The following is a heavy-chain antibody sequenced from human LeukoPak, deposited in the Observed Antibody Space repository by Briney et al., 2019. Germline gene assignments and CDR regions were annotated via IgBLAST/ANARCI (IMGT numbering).Heavy chain of an antibody. V-gene: IGHV3-30*03. CDR2: ISYDGSNK. J-gene: IGHJ5*01. CDR3: AVEFTPGWFDY. CDR1: GFTFSSYG. Sequence: PGGSLRLSCPASGFTFSSYGMHWVRQAPGKGLEWVAVISYDGSNKYYADSVKGRFTISRDNSKNTLFLQLSSLRADDTAVYWCAVEFTPGWFDYWGQGTLVTVSS.